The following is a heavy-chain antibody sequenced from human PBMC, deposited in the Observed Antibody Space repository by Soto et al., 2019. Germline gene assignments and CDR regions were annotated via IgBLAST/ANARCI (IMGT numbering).Heavy chain of an antibody. J-gene: IGHJ5*02. CDR2: IYSGGST. CDR3: ARDPGDSSSSGWFDP. D-gene: IGHD6-6*01. V-gene: IGHV3-66*01. Sequence: VQLVESGGGLVQPGGSLRLSCAASGFTVSSNYMSWVRQAPGKGLEWVSVIYSGGSTYYADSVKGRFTISRDNSKNTLYLQMNSLRAEDTAVYYCARDPGDSSSSGWFDPWGQGTLVTVSS. CDR1: GFTVSSNY.